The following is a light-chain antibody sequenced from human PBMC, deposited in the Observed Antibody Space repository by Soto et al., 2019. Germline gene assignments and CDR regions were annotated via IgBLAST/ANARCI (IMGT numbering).Light chain of an antibody. J-gene: IGLJ1*01. CDR3: SSYTSSSTLV. Sequence: QSALTQPASVSGSPGQSITISCTGTSSDVGGYNYVSCYQQHPGKAPKLMIYEVTNRPSGVSYRFSGSRSGNTASLTISGLQSDDEADYYCSSYTSSSTLVFGTGTKLTVL. CDR2: EVT. V-gene: IGLV2-14*01. CDR1: SSDVGGYNY.